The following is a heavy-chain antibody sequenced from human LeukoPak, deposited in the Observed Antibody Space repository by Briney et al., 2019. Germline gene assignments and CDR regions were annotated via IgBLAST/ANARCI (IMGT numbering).Heavy chain of an antibody. CDR1: GFTFSNYA. J-gene: IGHJ4*02. V-gene: IGHV3-23*01. CDR2: ISNSGGST. D-gene: IGHD3-10*01. CDR3: AKRGGNFDSGNYDY. Sequence: GGSLRLSCAASGFTFSNYAMSWVRQAPGKGLEWVSTISNSGGSTYYADSVKGRFTISRDYSKNTLYLQMNSLRAEDTAVYYCAKRGGNFDSGNYDYWGQGTLVTVSS.